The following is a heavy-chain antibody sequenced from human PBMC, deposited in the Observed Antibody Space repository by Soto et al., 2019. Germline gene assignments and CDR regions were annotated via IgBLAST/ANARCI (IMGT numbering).Heavy chain of an antibody. Sequence: GWSLRLSCAASGFTFSNYAMSWVRQAPGKGLEWVSGIGGRGTSSYYADSVKGQFAISRDNSYNTLFLQLHSLRAEDTAVYYCAKSRYADSSGDYYDFWGQGTRVTGSS. J-gene: IGHJ4*02. CDR3: AKSRYADSSGDYYDF. CDR1: GFTFSNYA. CDR2: IGGRGTSS. V-gene: IGHV3-23*01. D-gene: IGHD3-22*01.